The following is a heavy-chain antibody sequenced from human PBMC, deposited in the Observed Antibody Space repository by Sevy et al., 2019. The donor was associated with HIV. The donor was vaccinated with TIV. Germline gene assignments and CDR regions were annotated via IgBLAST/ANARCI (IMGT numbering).Heavy chain of an antibody. Sequence: SETLSLTCTVSGGSISSYYWSWIRQPPGKGLEWIGYIYYSGSTNYNPSLKSRVTISVDTSKNQFSLKLSSVTAADTAVYYCARGGAFGGVIAPHYYYYYGMDVWGQGTTVTVSS. V-gene: IGHV4-59*01. CDR1: GGSISSYY. J-gene: IGHJ6*02. CDR2: IYYSGST. D-gene: IGHD3-16*02. CDR3: ARGGAFGGVIAPHYYYYYGMDV.